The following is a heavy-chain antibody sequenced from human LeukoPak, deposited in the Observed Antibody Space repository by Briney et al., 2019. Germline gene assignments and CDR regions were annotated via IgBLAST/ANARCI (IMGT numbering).Heavy chain of an antibody. CDR3: ARAHPAYSRSSGFDY. J-gene: IGHJ4*02. Sequence: SGTLSLTCADPMGSIIGPYWSWIRQPLGEGPWRGWYISYAGSTNYNQYFRTRVTMSVDPSKNQSSLRLTTLTAAATAVYFCARAHPAYSRSSGFDYGGQGALVTVSS. D-gene: IGHD6-6*01. CDR1: MGSIIGPY. V-gene: IGHV4-59*11. CDR2: ISYAGST.